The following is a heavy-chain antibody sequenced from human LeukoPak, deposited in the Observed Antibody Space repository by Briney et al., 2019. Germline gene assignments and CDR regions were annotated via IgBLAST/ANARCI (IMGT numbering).Heavy chain of an antibody. Sequence: GGSLRLSFAASGFTFSSYSMNWVRQAPGKGLEWVSSISSSSSYIYYADSVKGRFTISRDNAKNSLYLQMNSLRAEDTAVYYCARGGLPQNYDSSGGGYWGQGTLVTVSS. V-gene: IGHV3-21*01. CDR1: GFTFSSYS. CDR2: ISSSSSYI. CDR3: ARGGLPQNYDSSGGGY. D-gene: IGHD3-22*01. J-gene: IGHJ4*02.